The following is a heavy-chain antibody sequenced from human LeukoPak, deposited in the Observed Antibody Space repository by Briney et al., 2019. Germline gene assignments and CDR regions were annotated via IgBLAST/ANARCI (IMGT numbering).Heavy chain of an antibody. V-gene: IGHV3-7*01. CDR2: IKQDGGEK. CDR1: GFTFSSYW. CDR3: AYSSGPPYFDY. Sequence: PGGSLRLSCAASGFTFSSYWMSWVRQAPGKGLEWVANIKQDGGEKYYVDSVKGRFTISRDNAKNSLYLQMNSLRAEDTAVYYCAYSSGPPYFDYWGQGTLVTVSS. D-gene: IGHD6-19*01. J-gene: IGHJ4*02.